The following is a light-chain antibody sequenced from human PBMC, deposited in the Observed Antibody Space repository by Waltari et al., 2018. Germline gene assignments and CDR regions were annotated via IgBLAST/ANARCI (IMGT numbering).Light chain of an antibody. J-gene: IGKJ1*01. CDR2: GAS. V-gene: IGKV3-20*01. Sequence: EIVLTQSPGTLSLSVGERATVSCRARESVSRALAWYQQKPGQAPRLVIYGASTRATGIPDRFSGSGSGTDFSLTISRLEPDDFAVYYCQHYLRLPVTFGQGTTVEI. CDR3: QHYLRLPVT. CDR1: ESVSRA.